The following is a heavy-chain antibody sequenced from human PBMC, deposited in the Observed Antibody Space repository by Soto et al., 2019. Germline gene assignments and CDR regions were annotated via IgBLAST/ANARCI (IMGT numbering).Heavy chain of an antibody. J-gene: IGHJ5*02. CDR3: ARESAAAGTKWFDP. Sequence: GASVKVSCKASGGTFSSYAISWVRQAPGQGLEWMGGIIPIFGTANYAQKFQGRVTITADESTSTAYMELSSLRSEDTAVYYCARESAAAGTKWFDPWGQGTLVTVSS. CDR2: IIPIFGTA. CDR1: GGTFSSYA. V-gene: IGHV1-69*13. D-gene: IGHD6-13*01.